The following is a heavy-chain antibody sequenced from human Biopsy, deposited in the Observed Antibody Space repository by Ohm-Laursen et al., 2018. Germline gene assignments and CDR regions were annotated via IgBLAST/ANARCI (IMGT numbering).Heavy chain of an antibody. CDR1: GGSISSDY. V-gene: IGHV4-59*01. J-gene: IGHJ6*02. CDR3: ARDRIAYCTATSCDNFGLDV. Sequence: SQTLSLTCTVSGGSISSDYWSWIRQTPGKGLEWIGYIYYSGSTNYNPSLKSRVTISVDTSKNQFSLKLTSVTAADTAVYYCARDRIAYCTATSCDNFGLDVWGQGTTVTVSS. CDR2: IYYSGST. D-gene: IGHD2-8*02.